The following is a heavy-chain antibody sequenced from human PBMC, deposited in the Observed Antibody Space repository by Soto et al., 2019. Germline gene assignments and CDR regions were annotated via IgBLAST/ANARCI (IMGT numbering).Heavy chain of an antibody. CDR3: AKDNCISTSCYRLYNWFDP. Sequence: PGGSLILSCAASGFTFSSYGMHWVRQAPGKGLEWVAVISYGGSNKYYADSVKGRFTISRDNSKNTLYLQMNNLRAEDTAVYYCAKDNCISTSCYRLYNWFDPWGQGTLVTVSS. J-gene: IGHJ5*02. D-gene: IGHD2-2*01. V-gene: IGHV3-30*18. CDR1: GFTFSSYG. CDR2: ISYGGSNK.